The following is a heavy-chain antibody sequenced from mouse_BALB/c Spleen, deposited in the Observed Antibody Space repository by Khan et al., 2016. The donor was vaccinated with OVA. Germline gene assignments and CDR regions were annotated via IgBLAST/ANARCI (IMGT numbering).Heavy chain of an antibody. CDR2: IDPENGNT. J-gene: IGHJ3*01. V-gene: IGHV14-1*02. D-gene: IGHD2-1*01. Sequence: VQLMESGAELVRPGALVKLSCKASGFNIKDYYMLWVKQRPEQGLEWIGWIDPENGNTIYDPKFQAKASITADTSSNTAYLQLSSLTSEDTAVYYCARRGYGNYWFAYWGQGTLVTVSA. CDR1: GFNIKDYY. CDR3: ARRGYGNYWFAY.